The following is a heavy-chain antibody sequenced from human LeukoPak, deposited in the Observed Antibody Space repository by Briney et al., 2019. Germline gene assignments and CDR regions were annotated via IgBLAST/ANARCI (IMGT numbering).Heavy chain of an antibody. CDR3: ARDRIVVPAAIGFGSYYYGMDV. Sequence: SETPSLTCTVSGGSISSGGYYWSWIRQHPGKGLEWIGYIYYSGSTYYNPSLKSRVTISVDTSKNQFSLKLSSVTAADTAVYYCARDRIVVPAAIGFGSYYYGMDVWGQGTTVTVSS. CDR2: IYYSGST. J-gene: IGHJ6*02. CDR1: GGSISSGGYY. V-gene: IGHV4-31*03. D-gene: IGHD2-2*01.